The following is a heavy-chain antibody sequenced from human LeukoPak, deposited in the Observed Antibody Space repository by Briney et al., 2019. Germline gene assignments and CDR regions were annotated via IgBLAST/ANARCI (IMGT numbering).Heavy chain of an antibody. CDR3: ARGPRYYDILTGYLNYYYYGMDV. CDR2: IWYDGSNK. V-gene: IGHV3-33*08. D-gene: IGHD3-9*01. CDR1: GLTFRTTW. Sequence: GGSLRLSCATSGLTFRTTWMHWVRQAPGKGLEWVAVIWYDGSNKYYADSVKGRFTISRDNSKNTLYLQMNSLRAEDTAVYYCARGPRYYDILTGYLNYYYYGMDVWGQGTTVTVSS. J-gene: IGHJ6*02.